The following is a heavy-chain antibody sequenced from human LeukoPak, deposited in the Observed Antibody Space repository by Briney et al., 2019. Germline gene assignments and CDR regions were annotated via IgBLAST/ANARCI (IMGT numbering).Heavy chain of an antibody. J-gene: IGHJ6*02. CDR2: INSDGSST. V-gene: IGHV3-74*01. D-gene: IGHD5-18*01. CDR1: GFTFSSYW. Sequence: GGSLRLSCAASGFTFSSYWMHWVRQAPGKGLVWVSRINSDGSSTSYADSEKGRFTISRDNAKNTLYLQMNSLRAEDTAVYYCAREDTAILYYYGMDVWGQGTTVTVSS. CDR3: AREDTAILYYYGMDV.